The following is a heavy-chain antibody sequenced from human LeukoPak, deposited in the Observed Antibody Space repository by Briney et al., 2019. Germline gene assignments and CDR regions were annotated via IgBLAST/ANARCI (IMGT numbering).Heavy chain of an antibody. CDR3: ARDPEWGDYGGFDY. CDR1: GYTFTSYG. J-gene: IGHJ4*02. CDR2: ISAYNGNT. Sequence: ASVMVSCKASGYTFTSYGISWVRPAPGQGLEWMGWISAYNGNTNYAQKLQGRVTMTTDTSTSTAYKELRSLRSDDTAVYYCARDPEWGDYGGFDYWGQGTLVTVSS. D-gene: IGHD4-23*01. V-gene: IGHV1-18*01.